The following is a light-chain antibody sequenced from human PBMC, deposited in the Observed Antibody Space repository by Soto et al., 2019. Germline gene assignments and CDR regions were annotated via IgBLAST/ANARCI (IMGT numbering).Light chain of an antibody. Sequence: DIQMTQSPSTLSASVGDRVTITCRASQSISSWLAWYQQKPGKAPKLLIYHTSQLQSGVPSRFSGRGSGTEFTLTINNLQPEDVATYYCLQHYFYSWTFGQGTKVEI. V-gene: IGKV1-5*01. CDR3: LQHYFYSWT. CDR1: QSISSW. J-gene: IGKJ1*01. CDR2: HTS.